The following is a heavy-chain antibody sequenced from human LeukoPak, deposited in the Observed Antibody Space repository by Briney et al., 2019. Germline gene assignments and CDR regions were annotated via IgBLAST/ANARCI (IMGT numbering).Heavy chain of an antibody. J-gene: IGHJ5*02. D-gene: IGHD3-3*01. CDR3: ARSPYDFWSGYYNPSNWFDP. CDR2: IYYSGST. V-gene: IGHV4-59*01. Sequence: SETLSLTCDVSGGSISSYYWSWIRQPPGEGVEWIGYIYYSGSTNYNPSLKSRVTISVDTSKNQFSLKLSSVTAADTAVYYCARSPYDFWSGYYNPSNWFDPWGQGTLVTVSS. CDR1: GGSISSYY.